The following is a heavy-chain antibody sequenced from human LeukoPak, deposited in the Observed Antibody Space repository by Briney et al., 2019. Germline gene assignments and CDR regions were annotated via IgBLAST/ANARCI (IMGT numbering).Heavy chain of an antibody. CDR1: GFTFDDYG. CDR3: AKDRVYMDV. Sequence: GGSLRLSCAASGFTFDDYGMSWVRQAPGKGLEWVSGINWNGGSTGYADSVKGRFTISRDNSRNTLYLQMNSLRAEDTAVYYCAKDRVYMDVWGKGTTVTVSS. CDR2: INWNGGST. J-gene: IGHJ6*03. V-gene: IGHV3-20*04.